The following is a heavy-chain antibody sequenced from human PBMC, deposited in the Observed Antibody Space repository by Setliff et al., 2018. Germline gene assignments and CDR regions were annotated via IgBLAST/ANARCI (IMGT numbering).Heavy chain of an antibody. V-gene: IGHV4-59*01. D-gene: IGHD1-26*01. CDR1: GDSMNDNH. CDR2: IYYRGTT. J-gene: IGHJ5*02. Sequence: PSETLSLTCNVSGDSMNDNHWTWIRQPPGKGLEWIGYIYYRGTTNYNSSLKSRVTISLDMSRNQFSLKLTSATAAATAVYFCAAVGISAGGGWFDPWGQGTLVTVSS. CDR3: AAVGISAGGGWFDP.